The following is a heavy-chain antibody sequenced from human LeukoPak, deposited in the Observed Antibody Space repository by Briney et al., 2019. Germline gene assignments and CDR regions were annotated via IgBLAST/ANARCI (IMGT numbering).Heavy chain of an antibody. CDR1: GFTFSSYA. V-gene: IGHV3-23*01. CDR2: ISGSGGST. CDR3: ARDIKGCSGGSCFWAFDY. Sequence: GGSLRLSCAASGFTFSSYAMSWVRQAPGKGLEWVSAISGSGGSTYYADSVKGRFTISRDNSKNTLYLQMNSLRAEDTAVYYCARDIKGCSGGSCFWAFDYWGQGTLVTVSS. D-gene: IGHD2-15*01. J-gene: IGHJ4*02.